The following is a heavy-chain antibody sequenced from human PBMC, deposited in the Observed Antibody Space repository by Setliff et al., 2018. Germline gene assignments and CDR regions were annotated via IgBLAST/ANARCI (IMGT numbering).Heavy chain of an antibody. CDR3: ARHEFTYYYDSSGYFRPRGAFDI. CDR2: IYPGDSDT. CDR1: GYSFTSYW. J-gene: IGHJ3*02. Sequence: PGESLKISCKGSGYSFTSYWIGWVRQMPGNGLEWMGIIYPGDSDTRYSPSFQGQVTISADKSISTAYLQWSSLKASDTAMYYCARHEFTYYYDSSGYFRPRGAFDIWGQGTMVTVSS. V-gene: IGHV5-51*01. D-gene: IGHD3-22*01.